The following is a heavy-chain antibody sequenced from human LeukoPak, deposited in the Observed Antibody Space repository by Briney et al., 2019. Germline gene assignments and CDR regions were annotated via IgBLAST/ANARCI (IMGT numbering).Heavy chain of an antibody. CDR1: GITLSNYG. Sequence: GGSLRLSCAVSGITLSNYGMSWVRQAPGKGLEWVAGISGSGGSTNYADSVKGRFTISRDNPKNTLYLQMNSLRVEDTAMYFCAKRGVVIRVILVGFHKEAYYFDSWGQGARVTVSS. J-gene: IGHJ4*02. CDR3: AKRGVVIRVILVGFHKEAYYFDS. CDR2: ISGSGGST. V-gene: IGHV3-23*01. D-gene: IGHD3-22*01.